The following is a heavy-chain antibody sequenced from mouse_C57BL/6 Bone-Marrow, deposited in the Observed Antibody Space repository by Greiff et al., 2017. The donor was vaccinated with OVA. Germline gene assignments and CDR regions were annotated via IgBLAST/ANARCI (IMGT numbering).Heavy chain of an antibody. V-gene: IGHV1-69*01. CDR1: GYTFTSYW. J-gene: IGHJ3*01. CDR2: IDPSDSYT. Sequence: QVQLQQPGAELVMPGASVKLSCKASGYTFTSYWMHWVKQRPGQGLEWIGEIDPSDSYTNYNQKFKGKSTLTVDKSSSTAYMQLSSLTSEDSAVYYCARNGYDHAAWFAYWGQGTLVTVS. CDR3: ARNGYDHAAWFAY. D-gene: IGHD2-2*01.